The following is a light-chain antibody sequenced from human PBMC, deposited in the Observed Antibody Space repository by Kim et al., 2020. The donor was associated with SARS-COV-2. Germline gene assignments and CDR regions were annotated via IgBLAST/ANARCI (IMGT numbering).Light chain of an antibody. Sequence: SYELTQPLSVSVALGQTARITCAGNNIGSAKVHWYQQEPGQAPVLVIYSDPNRPSGIPERFSASNSGNTATLTISGAQAGDEADYYCQVRDSSNVVFGGG. CDR3: QVRDSSNVV. J-gene: IGLJ2*01. CDR1: NIGSAK. CDR2: SDP. V-gene: IGLV3-9*01.